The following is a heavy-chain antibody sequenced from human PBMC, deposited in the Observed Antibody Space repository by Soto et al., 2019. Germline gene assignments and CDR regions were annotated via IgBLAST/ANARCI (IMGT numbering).Heavy chain of an antibody. CDR2: ISSSSSYI. Sequence: EVQLVESGGGLVKPGGSLRLSCAASGFTFSSYSMNWVRQAPGKGLEWVSSISSSSSYIYYADSVKGRFTISRDNAKNSLYLQMNSLRAEDMAVYYCARDYYGSGSYYTRNDYWGQGTLVTVSS. J-gene: IGHJ4*02. V-gene: IGHV3-21*01. CDR3: ARDYYGSGSYYTRNDY. D-gene: IGHD3-10*01. CDR1: GFTFSSYS.